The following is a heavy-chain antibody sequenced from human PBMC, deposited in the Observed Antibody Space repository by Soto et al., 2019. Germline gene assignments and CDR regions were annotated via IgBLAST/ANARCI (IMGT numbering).Heavy chain of an antibody. CDR1: GYTFTSYY. CDR2: INPNSGGT. J-gene: IGHJ5*02. D-gene: IGHD3-22*01. V-gene: IGHV1-2*02. Sequence: ASVKVSCKASGYTFTSYYMHWVRQAPGQGLEWMGWINPNSGGTNYAQKFQGRVTMTRDTSISTAYMELSRLRSDDTAVYYCARDGFHYYDSSGYYTAWGPGALVTVSS. CDR3: ARDGFHYYDSSGYYTA.